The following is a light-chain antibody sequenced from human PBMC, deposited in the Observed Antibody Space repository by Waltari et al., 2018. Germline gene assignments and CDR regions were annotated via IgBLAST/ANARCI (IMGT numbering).Light chain of an antibody. CDR2: DVT. V-gene: IGLV2-11*01. CDR3: CSYAGTYTLI. J-gene: IGLJ2*01. CDR1: SRDVGGYNY. Sequence: QSALTQPRSVSGSPGQSVTISCTGTSRDVGGYNYVPWYQQHPGKAPKLMIYDVTKRPSGVPYRFSASKSGNTASLTISGLQAEDEADYYCCSYAGTYTLIFGGGTKLTVL.